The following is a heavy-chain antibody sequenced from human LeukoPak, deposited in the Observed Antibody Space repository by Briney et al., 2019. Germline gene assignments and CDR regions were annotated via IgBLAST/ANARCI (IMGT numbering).Heavy chain of an antibody. V-gene: IGHV4-59*01. Sequence: SETLTLTCTVSVHSFRTCYWSCLRQTTGKGLEWIRYIHFSWSTNYNHSLNSRLTISVDTSKNQFSLKVNSVTAADTAVYYCARGTHSSSPIPLDYWGQGTLVTVSS. CDR2: IHFSWST. D-gene: IGHD6-6*01. CDR3: ARGTHSSSPIPLDY. J-gene: IGHJ4*02. CDR1: VHSFRTCY.